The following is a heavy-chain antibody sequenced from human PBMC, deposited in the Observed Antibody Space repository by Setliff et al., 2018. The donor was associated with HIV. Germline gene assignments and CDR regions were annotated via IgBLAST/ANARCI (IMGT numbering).Heavy chain of an antibody. D-gene: IGHD3-10*01. V-gene: IGHV3-30*03. J-gene: IGHJ4*02. CDR1: GFTFSSYS. CDR3: ARGRGPEPESKLFDY. Sequence: GGSLRLSCAASGFTFSSYSMHWVRQAPGKGLEWVAVISYDGSDKHFADSLKGRFTISRDNSKSTMYLQMNSLKIEDTAIYYCARGRGPEPESKLFDYWGQGTLVTVSS. CDR2: ISYDGSDK.